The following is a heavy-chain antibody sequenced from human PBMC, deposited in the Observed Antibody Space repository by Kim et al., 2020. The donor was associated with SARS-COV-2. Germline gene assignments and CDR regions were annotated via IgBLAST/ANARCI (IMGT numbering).Heavy chain of an antibody. Sequence: GGSLRLSCAASGFTFNFNTIHWVRQAPGRGLEWVALISSDGSDKYYADSVKGRFTISRDNSKNTLYLQMNSPRTEDTGVYYCATLEYYFDYWGQGTLVTVSS. J-gene: IGHJ4*02. CDR1: GFTFNFNT. CDR3: ATLEYYFDY. D-gene: IGHD3-3*01. CDR2: ISSDGSDK. V-gene: IGHV3-30*04.